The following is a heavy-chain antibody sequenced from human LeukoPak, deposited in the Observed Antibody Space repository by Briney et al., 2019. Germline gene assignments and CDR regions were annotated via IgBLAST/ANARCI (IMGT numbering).Heavy chain of an antibody. J-gene: IGHJ4*02. CDR3: VRSPYNSDY. D-gene: IGHD1-14*01. V-gene: IGHV3-74*01. CDR2: INTDGSAA. CDR1: GFTFSSYW. Sequence: TGGSLRLSCAASGFTFSSYWVHWVRQAPGKGLLWVSRINTDGSAAYYADSVEGRFTISRDNAKNTLYLQMNSLRAEDTAVYYCVRSPYNSDYWGQGTLVTVSS.